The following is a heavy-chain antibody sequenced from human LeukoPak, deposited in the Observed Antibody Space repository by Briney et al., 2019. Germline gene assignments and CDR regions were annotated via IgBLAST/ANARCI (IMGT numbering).Heavy chain of an antibody. D-gene: IGHD1-26*01. CDR2: INHSGST. V-gene: IGHV4-34*01. J-gene: IGHJ4*02. CDR1: GGSFSGYY. CDR3: ARGAEWELPYYFDY. Sequence: SETLSLTCAVYGGSFSGYYWSWLRQPPGKGLEWVGEINHSGSTNYNPSLTSRVTISVDTSKNQFSLKLSSVTAADTAVYYCARGAEWELPYYFDYWGQGTLVTVSS.